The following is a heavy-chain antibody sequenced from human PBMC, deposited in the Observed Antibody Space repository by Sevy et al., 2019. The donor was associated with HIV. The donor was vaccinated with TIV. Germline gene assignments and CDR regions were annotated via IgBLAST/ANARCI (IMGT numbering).Heavy chain of an antibody. CDR2: LSFGCGKI. CDR1: GFAFYDYS. CDR3: AGEGCTRPHDY. Sequence: GGSLRLSCAASGFAFYDYSMSWIRQAPGKGLEWVATLSFGCGKINYADSVKGRFTISRDNSKNSFYLQMDNLRVEDTAQYYCAGEGCTRPHDYWGQGTRVTVSS. V-gene: IGHV3-23*01. J-gene: IGHJ4*02. D-gene: IGHD2-8*01.